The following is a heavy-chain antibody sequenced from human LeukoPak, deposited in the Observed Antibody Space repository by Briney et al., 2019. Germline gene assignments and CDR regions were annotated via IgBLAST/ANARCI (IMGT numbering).Heavy chain of an antibody. Sequence: GGSLRLSCAASGITASNFYMMWVRQAPGKGLEWVSYISNNDVTKYADSVRGRLTISRDNSKNILYLQMDSLRVEDTAMYWCASSVTTVGAYDYWGQGAPVTVSS. CDR3: ASSVTTVGAYDY. J-gene: IGHJ4*02. D-gene: IGHD1-1*01. CDR2: ISNNDVT. CDR1: GITASNFY. V-gene: IGHV3-53*01.